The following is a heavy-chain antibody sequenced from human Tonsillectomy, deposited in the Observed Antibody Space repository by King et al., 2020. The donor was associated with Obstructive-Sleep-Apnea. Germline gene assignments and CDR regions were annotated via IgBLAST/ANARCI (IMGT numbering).Heavy chain of an antibody. D-gene: IGHD2-2*01. CDR2: ISGGGGNT. J-gene: IGHJ4*02. V-gene: IGHV3-23*04. CDR1: GFTFGSYA. CDR3: AKVLPVDMVLVPAALDC. Sequence: VQLVESGGGLVQPGGSLGLSCAASGFTFGSYAMTWVRQAPGKGLEWVSTISGGGGNTYYADSMKGRFIISRDNSKNTVYLQMNILRAEDTAVYYCAKVLPVDMVLVPAALDCWGQGTLVTVSS.